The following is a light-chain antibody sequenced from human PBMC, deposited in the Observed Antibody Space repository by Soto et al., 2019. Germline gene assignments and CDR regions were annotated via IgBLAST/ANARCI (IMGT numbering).Light chain of an antibody. CDR3: QKYNSAPLT. CDR2: KAS. Sequence: DIQMTQSLSTLSASVGDRVTITCRASQSIKSWLAWYQQKPGKAPKLLIYKASSLESGVPSRFSGSRSGTAFTLIITCLQTDDFAAYDGQKYNSAPLTFGVGTKVEIK. CDR1: QSIKSW. J-gene: IGKJ4*01. V-gene: IGKV1-5*03.